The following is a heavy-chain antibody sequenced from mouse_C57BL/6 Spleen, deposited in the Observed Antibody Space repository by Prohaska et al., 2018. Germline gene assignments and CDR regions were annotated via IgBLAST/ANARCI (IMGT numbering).Heavy chain of an antibody. V-gene: IGHV1-15*01. CDR2: IDPETGGT. J-gene: IGHJ4*01. CDR3: TRKAPYYYAMDY. CDR1: GYTFTDYE. Sequence: QVQLQQPGAELVKPGASVTLSCKASGYTFTDYEMHWVKQTPVHGLEWIGAIDPETGGTAYNQKFKGKAILTADKSSSTAYMELRSLTSEDSAVYYCTRKAPYYYAMDYWGQGTSVTVSS.